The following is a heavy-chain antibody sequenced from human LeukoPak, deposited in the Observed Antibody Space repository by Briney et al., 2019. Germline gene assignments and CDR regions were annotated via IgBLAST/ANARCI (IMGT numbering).Heavy chain of an antibody. CDR1: GGSISSSNW. V-gene: IGHV4-4*02. CDR2: IYHSGST. D-gene: IGHD3-22*01. CDR3: AGKDYYDSSGREV. Sequence: SGTLSLTCAVSGGSISSSNWWRWGRQPPGKGLEGIGEIYHSGSTNYNPSLKSRVTISVDKSKNQFSLKLSSVTAADTAVYYCAGKDYYDSSGREVWGQGTLVTVSS. J-gene: IGHJ4*02.